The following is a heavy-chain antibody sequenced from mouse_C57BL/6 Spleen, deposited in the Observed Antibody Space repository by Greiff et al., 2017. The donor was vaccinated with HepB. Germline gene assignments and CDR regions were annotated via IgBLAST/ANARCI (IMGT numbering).Heavy chain of an antibody. J-gene: IGHJ4*01. Sequence: QVQLQQSGAELVKPGASVKLSCKASGYTFTSYWMHWVKQRPGQGLEWIGMIHPNSGSTNYNEKFKSKATLTVDKSSSTAYMQLSSLTSEYSAVYDCARRGPGAMDYWGQGTSVTVSS. CDR3: ARRGPGAMDY. CDR2: IHPNSGST. CDR1: GYTFTSYW. V-gene: IGHV1-64*01.